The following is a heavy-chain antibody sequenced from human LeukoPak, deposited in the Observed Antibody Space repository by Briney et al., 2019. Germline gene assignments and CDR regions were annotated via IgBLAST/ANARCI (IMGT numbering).Heavy chain of an antibody. CDR2: IWYDGTNK. CDR3: ASGLTGPYYFDY. V-gene: IGHV3-33*01. D-gene: IGHD3-9*01. J-gene: IGHJ4*02. CDR1: GFTFSSYG. Sequence: GRSLRLSCAASGFTFSSYGMHWVRQAPGKGLEWVAVIWYDGTNKYYAGSVKGRFTISRDNSRNTLYLQMNSLRGDDTAVYYCASGLTGPYYFDYWGQGTLVIVDS.